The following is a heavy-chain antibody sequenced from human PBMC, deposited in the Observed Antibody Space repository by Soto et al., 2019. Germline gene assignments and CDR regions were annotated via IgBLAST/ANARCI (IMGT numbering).Heavy chain of an antibody. V-gene: IGHV1-18*01. CDR2: ISTYNGNT. D-gene: IGHD3-10*01. CDR1: GYTFTNYG. J-gene: IGHJ3*02. Sequence: ASVKVSCKASGYTFTNYGFTWVRQAPGQGLEWLGWISTYNGNTKYAQKVQGRLTMTTDTSTSTANMELTSLRSDDTAVYYCAKARGITMVRGVIIATVYDAFDIWGQGTMVTVSS. CDR3: AKARGITMVRGVIIATVYDAFDI.